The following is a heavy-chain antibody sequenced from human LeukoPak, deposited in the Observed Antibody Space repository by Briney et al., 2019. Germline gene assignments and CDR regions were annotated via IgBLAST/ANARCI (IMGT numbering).Heavy chain of an antibody. D-gene: IGHD3-10*01. CDR3: ARDGWFGEDPVYAFDI. Sequence: GGSLRLSCAASGFTFSSYSMNWVRQAPGKGLEWVSSISSSSYIYYADSVKGRFTISRDNAKNSLYLQMNSLRAEDTAVYYCARDGWFGEDPVYAFDIWGQGTMVTVSS. V-gene: IGHV3-21*01. CDR2: ISSSSYI. CDR1: GFTFSSYS. J-gene: IGHJ3*02.